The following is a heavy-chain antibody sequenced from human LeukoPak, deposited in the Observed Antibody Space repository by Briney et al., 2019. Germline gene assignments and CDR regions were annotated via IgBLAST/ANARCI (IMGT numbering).Heavy chain of an antibody. CDR1: GFTFSSYG. CDR3: AKDRLVVPAAMHFRSDAFDI. CDR2: IRYDGSNK. V-gene: IGHV3-30*02. D-gene: IGHD2-2*01. J-gene: IGHJ3*02. Sequence: GGSLRLSCAASGFTFSSYGMHWVRQAPGKGLEWVAFIRYDGSNKYYADSVKGRFTISRDNSKNTLYLQMISLRAEDTAVYYCAKDRLVVPAAMHFRSDAFDIWGQGRMVTVSS.